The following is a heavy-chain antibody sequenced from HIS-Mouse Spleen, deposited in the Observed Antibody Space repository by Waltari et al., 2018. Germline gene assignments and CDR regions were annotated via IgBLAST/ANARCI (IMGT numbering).Heavy chain of an antibody. CDR2: IIPILGIA. Sequence: QVQLVQSGAEVKKPGSSVKVSGKHAGGPFSSYATSWVRRATGQGLEWMGRIIPILGIANYAQKFQGRVTITADKSTSTAYMELSSLRSEDTAVYYCAREVIAAAGTNAFDIWGQGTMVTVSS. CDR1: GGPFSSYA. V-gene: IGHV1-69*04. D-gene: IGHD6-13*01. J-gene: IGHJ3*02. CDR3: AREVIAAAGTNAFDI.